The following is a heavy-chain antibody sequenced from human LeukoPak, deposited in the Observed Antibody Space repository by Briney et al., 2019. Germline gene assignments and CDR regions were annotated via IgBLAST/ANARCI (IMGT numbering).Heavy chain of an antibody. Sequence: LRLSXXASXXTXTSYSMNWVRQAPGKGLEWVSTISGGGGSTYYADSVKGRFTISRDNSKNTLYLQVNSLRAEDTAVYYCAKGGKWDVTPFDYWGQGTLVTVSS. CDR2: ISGGGGST. V-gene: IGHV3-23*01. J-gene: IGHJ4*02. CDR3: AKGGKWDVTPFDY. CDR1: XXTXTSYS. D-gene: IGHD1-26*01.